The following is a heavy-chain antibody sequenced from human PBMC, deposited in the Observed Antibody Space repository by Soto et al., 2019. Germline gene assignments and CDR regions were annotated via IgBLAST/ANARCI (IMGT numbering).Heavy chain of an antibody. J-gene: IGHJ3*02. Sequence: QVQLVQSGAEVLKPGSSAKVSCKASGGTFSSYTMSWVRQAPGQGLEWMGRIIPILGIANYAQKFQGRVTITADKSTSRAYMELSSLSSEDTAVYYCARVGHDCSSGSCYPLGALDIWGQGTMVTVSS. CDR3: ARVGHDCSSGSCYPLGALDI. D-gene: IGHD2-15*01. V-gene: IGHV1-69*02. CDR2: IIPILGIA. CDR1: GGTFSSYT.